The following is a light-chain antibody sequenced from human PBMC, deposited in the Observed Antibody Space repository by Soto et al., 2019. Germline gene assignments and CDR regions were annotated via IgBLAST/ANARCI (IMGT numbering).Light chain of an antibody. CDR1: QSVSSSF. CDR2: GAS. CDR3: QHYGSSTYT. V-gene: IGKV3-20*01. Sequence: EIVLTQSPGTLSLSPGERAALSCRASQSVSSSFLAWYQQKPGQAPRILIYGASSTTTGIPDRFTGSGSGTDFTLTISRLEPEDFAVYYCQHYGSSTYTLGQGTKLQIK. J-gene: IGKJ2*01.